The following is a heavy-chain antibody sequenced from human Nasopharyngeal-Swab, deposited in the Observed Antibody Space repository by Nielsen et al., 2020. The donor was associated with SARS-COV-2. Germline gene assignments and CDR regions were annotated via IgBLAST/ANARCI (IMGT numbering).Heavy chain of an antibody. D-gene: IGHD2-2*01. CDR1: GYTFTSYG. CDR2: ISTYSCDT. J-gene: IGHJ3*02. V-gene: IGHV1-18*01. Sequence: ASVKVSCKATGYTFTSYGISWVRQAPGQGLEWMGWISTYSCDTNYAQTLQGRVTMTTDASTATVHMELRTLRSDDTAVYFCARDPSIVNTSPRGDDAFDIWGPGTLVIVSS. CDR3: ARDPSIVNTSPRGDDAFDI.